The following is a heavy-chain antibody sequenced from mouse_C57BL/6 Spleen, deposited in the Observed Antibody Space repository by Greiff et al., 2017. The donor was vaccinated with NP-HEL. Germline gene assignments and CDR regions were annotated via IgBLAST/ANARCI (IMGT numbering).Heavy chain of an antibody. CDR3: ARNSDDGYYVDWYFDV. V-gene: IGHV1-64*01. Sequence: VQLQQPGAELVKPGASVKLSCKASGYTFTSYWMHWVKQRPGQGLEWIGMIHPNSGSTNYNEKFKSKATLTVDKSSSTAYMQLSSLTSEDSAVYYCARNSDDGYYVDWYFDVWGTGTTVTVSS. CDR1: GYTFTSYW. J-gene: IGHJ1*03. D-gene: IGHD2-3*01. CDR2: IHPNSGST.